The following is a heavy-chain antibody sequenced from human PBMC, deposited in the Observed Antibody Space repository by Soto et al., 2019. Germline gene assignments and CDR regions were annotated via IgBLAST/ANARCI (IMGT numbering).Heavy chain of an antibody. Sequence: HPGGSLRLSCAASGFTFSRYAMHWVRQAPGKGLEYVSTISSNGGSTYYANSVKGRFTISRDNSKNTLYLQMGSLRAEDMAVYYCARAGDYYGMDVWGQGTTVTVSS. CDR1: GFTFSRYA. CDR3: ARAGDYYGMDV. V-gene: IGHV3-64*01. J-gene: IGHJ6*02. CDR2: ISSNGGST.